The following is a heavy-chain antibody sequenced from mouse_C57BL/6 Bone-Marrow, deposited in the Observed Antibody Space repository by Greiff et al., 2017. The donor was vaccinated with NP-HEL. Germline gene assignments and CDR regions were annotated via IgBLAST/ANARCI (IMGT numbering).Heavy chain of an antibody. V-gene: IGHV1-43*01. Sequence: DVKLQESGPELVKPGASVKISCKASGYSFTGYYMHWVKQSSEKSLEWIGEINPSTGGTSYNQKFKGKATLTVYKSSSTAYMQLKSVKSEDSAVYYCARDIVTTRGYWYFDVWGTGTTVTVSS. D-gene: IGHD2-5*01. J-gene: IGHJ1*03. CDR1: GYSFTGYY. CDR3: ARDIVTTRGYWYFDV. CDR2: INPSTGGT.